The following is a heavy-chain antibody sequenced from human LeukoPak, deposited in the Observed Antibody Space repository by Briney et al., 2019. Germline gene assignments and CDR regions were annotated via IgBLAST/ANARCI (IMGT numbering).Heavy chain of an antibody. CDR3: ARVFRGVVTSNWFDP. CDR1: GGSISSSSYY. J-gene: IGHJ5*02. D-gene: IGHD2-21*02. CDR2: VYDNGNT. Sequence: SETLSLTCTVSGGSISSSSYYWGWIRQPPGKGLEWIGFVYDNGNTNYNSSLQSRVTMSVDTSKNQLSLKMRSVTAADTAIYYCARVFRGVVTSNWFDPWGQGTLVTVSS. V-gene: IGHV4-61*05.